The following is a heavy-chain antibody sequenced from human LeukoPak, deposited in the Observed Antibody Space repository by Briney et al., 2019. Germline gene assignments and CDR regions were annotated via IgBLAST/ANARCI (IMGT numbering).Heavy chain of an antibody. V-gene: IGHV3-23*01. CDR1: GFTFSGFA. J-gene: IGHJ4*02. Sequence: GGSLRLSCAASGFTFSGFAMSWIRQAPGKGLEWASSISRSGESTFYADSVKGRFTISRDNSKNTLYLQMNSLRAEDTAVYYCARGPSGYHNTGGQGTLVTVSS. CDR3: ARGPSGYHNT. CDR2: ISRSGEST. D-gene: IGHD5-12*01.